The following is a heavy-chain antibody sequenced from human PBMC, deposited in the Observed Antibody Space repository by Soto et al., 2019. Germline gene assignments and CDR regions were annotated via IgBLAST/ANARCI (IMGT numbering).Heavy chain of an antibody. J-gene: IGHJ4*02. CDR1: GFTFDDYA. CDR3: AKEIIPDIVVVPSAIAFDY. V-gene: IGHV3-9*01. CDR2: ISWNSGSK. D-gene: IGHD2-2*01. Sequence: GGSLRLSCAASGFTFDDYAMHWVRQAPGKGLEWVSGISWNSGSKGYADSVKGRFTISRDNAKNSLYLQMNSLRAEDTAFYYCAKEIIPDIVVVPSAIAFDYWGQGTLVTVSS.